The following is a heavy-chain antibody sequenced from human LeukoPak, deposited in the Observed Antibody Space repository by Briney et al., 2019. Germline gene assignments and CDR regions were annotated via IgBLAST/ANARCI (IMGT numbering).Heavy chain of an antibody. CDR3: ARVPVRTGTPRGELN. D-gene: IGHD1-1*01. CDR2: INSDGSST. V-gene: IGHV3-74*01. CDR1: GFTFSSYC. Sequence: GGSLRLSCPASGFTFSSYCMHWVRQAPGKGLVWVSRINSDGSSTSYADSVKGRFTISRDNAKNTLYLQMNSLRAEDTAVYYCARVPVRTGTPRGELNWGQGTLVTVSS. J-gene: IGHJ4*02.